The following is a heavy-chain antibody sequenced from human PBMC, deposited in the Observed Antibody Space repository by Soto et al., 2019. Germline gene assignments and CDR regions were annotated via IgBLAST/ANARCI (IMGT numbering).Heavy chain of an antibody. J-gene: IGHJ3*02. Sequence: QVQLVESGGGVVQPGRSLRLSCVTSGFTFSRYGMHWVRQAPGKGLEWVAVLWYDGSNKYYADSVKGQFTISRDNSNNTLYLQMNSLRADDTAINYCVRDQGEMTTIQGTFDIWGQGTMVTVSS. CDR1: GFTFSRYG. CDR3: VRDQGEMTTIQGTFDI. D-gene: IGHD4-4*01. CDR2: LWYDGSNK. V-gene: IGHV3-33*01.